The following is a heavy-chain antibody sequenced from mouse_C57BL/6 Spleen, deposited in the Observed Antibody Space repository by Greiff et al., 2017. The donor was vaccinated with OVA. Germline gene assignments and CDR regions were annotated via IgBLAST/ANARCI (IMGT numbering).Heavy chain of an antibody. CDR1: GYTFTSYW. D-gene: IGHD2-5*01. Sequence: QVQLQQPGAELVRPGSSVKLSCKASGYTFTSYWMDWVKQRPGQGLEWIGNIYPSDSETHYNQKFKVKATLTVAKSSSTAYMQHSSMTAEDSAVDYCASRAYDSKNWYCDVWGTGTTVTVSS. CDR3: ASRAYDSKNWYCDV. V-gene: IGHV1-61*01. CDR2: IYPSDSET. J-gene: IGHJ1*03.